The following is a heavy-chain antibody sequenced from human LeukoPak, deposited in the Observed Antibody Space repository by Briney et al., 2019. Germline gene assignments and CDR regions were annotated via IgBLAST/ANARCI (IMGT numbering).Heavy chain of an antibody. Sequence: SSETLSLTCTVSGGSISSYYWSWIRQPPGKGLEWIGYIYYSGSTNYNPSLKSRVTISVDTSKNQFSLKLSSVTAADTAVYYCARDYDSSGYYYDPWAFDIWGQGTMVTVSS. CDR2: IYYSGST. J-gene: IGHJ3*02. V-gene: IGHV4-59*12. CDR1: GGSISSYY. D-gene: IGHD3-22*01. CDR3: ARDYDSSGYYYDPWAFDI.